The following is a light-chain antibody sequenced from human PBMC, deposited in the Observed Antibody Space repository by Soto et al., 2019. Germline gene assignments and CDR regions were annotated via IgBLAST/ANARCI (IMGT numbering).Light chain of an antibody. J-gene: IGKJ5*01. Sequence: EIVLTQSPGTLSLSPGERATLSCRASQSGSSSYLAWYQQKPGQAPRLLIYGASSRATGIPDRFSGSGSGTDFNLTISRLEPEDFAVYYCQQYGSSPPITFGQGTRLEIK. CDR1: QSGSSSY. V-gene: IGKV3-20*01. CDR3: QQYGSSPPIT. CDR2: GAS.